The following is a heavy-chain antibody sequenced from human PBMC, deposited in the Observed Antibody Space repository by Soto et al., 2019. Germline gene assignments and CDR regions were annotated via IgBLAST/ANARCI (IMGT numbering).Heavy chain of an antibody. CDR1: GGSINNNGYF. CDR2: IYNSGST. Sequence: QVQLQESGPGVVEPSQTLSLTCTVSGGSINNNGYFWSWIRQPPGSGLEWIGHIYNSGSTYSNPSLKSRLTISVDTSKNQFSLKLSSVTAADTAVYYCARGPRGDKVDYWGQGTLVTVSS. V-gene: IGHV4-30-4*01. CDR3: ARGPRGDKVDY. D-gene: IGHD7-27*01. J-gene: IGHJ4*02.